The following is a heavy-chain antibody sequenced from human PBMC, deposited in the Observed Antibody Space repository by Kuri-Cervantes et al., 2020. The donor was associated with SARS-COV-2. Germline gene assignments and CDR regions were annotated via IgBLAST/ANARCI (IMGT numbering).Heavy chain of an antibody. D-gene: IGHD2-2*02. CDR3: ARGYCSSTSCYTYYGMDV. J-gene: IGHJ6*02. CDR1: GFTFTRHA. V-gene: IGHV3-23*01. Sequence: GGSLRLSCAASGFTFTRHAMNWVRQAPGKGLEWVSAVSDSGTSTYYADSVKGRFTISRDNSKNTLYLQMGSLRAEDMAVYYCARGYCSSTSCYTYYGMDVWGQGTTVTVSS. CDR2: VSDSGTST.